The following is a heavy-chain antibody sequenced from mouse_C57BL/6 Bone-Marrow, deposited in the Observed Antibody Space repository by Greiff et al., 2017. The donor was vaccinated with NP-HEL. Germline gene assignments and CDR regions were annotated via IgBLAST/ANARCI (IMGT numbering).Heavy chain of an antibody. CDR1: GYTFTSYW. CDR3: ATFLTTVVPFAY. V-gene: IGHV1-69*01. Sequence: QVPLQQPGAELVMPGASVKLSCKASGYTFTSYWMHWVKQRPGQGLEWIGEIDPSDSYTKYNQKFKGKSTLTVDKSSSTAYMQLSSLTSEDSAVYYCATFLTTVVPFAYWGQGTLVTVSA. D-gene: IGHD1-1*01. J-gene: IGHJ3*01. CDR2: IDPSDSYT.